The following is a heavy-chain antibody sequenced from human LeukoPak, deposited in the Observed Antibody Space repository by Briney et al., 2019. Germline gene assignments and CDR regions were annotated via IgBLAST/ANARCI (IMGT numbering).Heavy chain of an antibody. CDR1: GFTFSSNY. V-gene: IGHV3-66*01. D-gene: IGHD6-13*01. CDR3: AGRYSSIWPDLYYYYYGMDV. J-gene: IGHJ6*02. Sequence: GGSLRLSCAASGFTFSSNYMSWVRQAPGKGLEWVSVIYSGGSTYYADSVKGRFTISRDNSKNTLYLQMNSLRAEDTAVYYCAGRYSSIWPDLYYYYYGMDVWGQGTTVTVSS. CDR2: IYSGGST.